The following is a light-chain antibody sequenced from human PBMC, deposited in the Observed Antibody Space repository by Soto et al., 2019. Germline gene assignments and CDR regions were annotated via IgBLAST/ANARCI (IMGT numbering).Light chain of an antibody. V-gene: IGLV2-14*01. CDR3: SSYTTSSLVV. CDR1: SSDVGGYNY. CDR2: DVN. Sequence: QSALTQPASVSGSPGQSITISCTGTSSDVGGYNYVSWYQQHPDKAPKLMIYDVNNRPSGVSNRFSGSKSGNTASLTISGLQAEDEADYYCSSYTTSSLVVFGGGTKLTVL. J-gene: IGLJ2*01.